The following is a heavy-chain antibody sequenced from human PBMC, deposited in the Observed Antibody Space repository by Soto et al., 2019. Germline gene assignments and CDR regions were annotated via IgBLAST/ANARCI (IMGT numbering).Heavy chain of an antibody. J-gene: IGHJ4*02. CDR1: GFTFSDYA. V-gene: IGHV3-30*18. CDR2: VSHDGRDT. D-gene: IGHD6-19*01. CDR3: AKGRRQWLVTADFNY. Sequence: VQLVESWGGVVQPGRSLRLSCAASGFTFSDYAMHLVRQAPGKGLEWVAVVSHDGRDTDYADSVKGRFTISRDSSKNTVSLQRTRLRAEDTAVYYCAKGRRQWLVTADFNYWGQGDLVTVSS.